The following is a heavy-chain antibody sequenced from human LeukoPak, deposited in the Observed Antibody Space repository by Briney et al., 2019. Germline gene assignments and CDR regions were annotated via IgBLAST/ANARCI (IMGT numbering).Heavy chain of an antibody. CDR3: ARGFMGANFDY. CDR1: GGSISSYY. CDR2: IHFSGST. J-gene: IGHJ4*02. D-gene: IGHD3-16*01. V-gene: IGHV4-59*01. Sequence: SETLSLTCSVSGGSISSYYWSWIRQSPDKGLELIGYIHFSGSTDYNPSLKSRVTISVDTSKNQFSLRLGSVTAADTAVYYCARGFMGANFDYWGQGTLVTVSS.